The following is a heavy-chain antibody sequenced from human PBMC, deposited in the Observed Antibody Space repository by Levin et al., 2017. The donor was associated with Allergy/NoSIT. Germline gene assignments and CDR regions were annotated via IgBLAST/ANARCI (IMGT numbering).Heavy chain of an antibody. CDR1: GFTFSRYG. D-gene: IGHD5-12*01. V-gene: IGHV3-30*18. J-gene: IGHJ4*02. CDR3: AKFPGYDDSILY. CDR2: ISDDDGNNK. Sequence: GGSLRLSCAVSGFTFSRYGMHWVRQAPGKGLEWVAVISDDDGNNKYYADSVKGRFIISRDNSKNTLYLQMNSLRAEDTAVYYCAKFPGYDDSILYWGRGTLVTVSS.